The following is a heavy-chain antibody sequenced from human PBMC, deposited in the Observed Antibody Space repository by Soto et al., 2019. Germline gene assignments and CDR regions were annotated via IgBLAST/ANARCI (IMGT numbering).Heavy chain of an antibody. J-gene: IGHJ4*02. V-gene: IGHV3-23*01. CDR2: ITGTGSTT. D-gene: IGHD6-13*01. Sequence: EVQLLESGGGLVQPGGSLRLSSAASGFTFSTYAMSWVRQAPGKGLEWVSAITGTGSTTYYADSVKGRFTVSRDNSKNTLYLQMNSLRAEDTAVYYCAKDRPISSVGKFFHYWGQGTLVTVSS. CDR3: AKDRPISSVGKFFHY. CDR1: GFTFSTYA.